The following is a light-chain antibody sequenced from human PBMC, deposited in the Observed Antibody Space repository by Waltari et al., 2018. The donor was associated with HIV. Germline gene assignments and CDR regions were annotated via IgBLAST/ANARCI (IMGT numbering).Light chain of an antibody. CDR2: WAS. Sequence: DIVMTQSTDSLAVSLGARATSNRKSSQSVLYSSNNENYLAWYQQKAGQPPKLLIYWASTRESGVPGRFSGSGSGTDFTLTISSLQAEDVAVYYCQQYYSTPYSFGQGTKLEIK. J-gene: IGKJ2*03. CDR3: QQYYSTPYS. CDR1: QSVLYSSNNENY. V-gene: IGKV4-1*01.